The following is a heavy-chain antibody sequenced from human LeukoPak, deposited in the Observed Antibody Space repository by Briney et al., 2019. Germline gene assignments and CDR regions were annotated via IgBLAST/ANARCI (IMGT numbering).Heavy chain of an antibody. V-gene: IGHV3-9*03. J-gene: IGHJ4*02. D-gene: IGHD6-19*01. Sequence: SLRLSCAASGFTFDDYAMHWVRHAPGKGLEWVSGISWNGGSIVYADSVKGRFTISRDNAKNSLYLQMNSLRAEDMALYYCAKSYSSGWYYFDYWGQGTLVTVSS. CDR3: AKSYSSGWYYFDY. CDR2: ISWNGGSI. CDR1: GFTFDDYA.